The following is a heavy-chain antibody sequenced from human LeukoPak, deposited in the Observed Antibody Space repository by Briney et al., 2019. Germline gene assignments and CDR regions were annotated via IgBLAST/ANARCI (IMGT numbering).Heavy chain of an antibody. CDR2: IWSHGNNK. CDR1: GFTFSNLG. J-gene: IGHJ4*02. Sequence: GRSLRLSCAASGFTFSNLGMHWVRQAPGKGLEWVAVIWSHGNNKYYADSVKGRFTISRDNSKNTLSLQMNSLRAEDTAVYYCARDSQGFDYWGQGTLVTVSS. V-gene: IGHV3-33*01. CDR3: ARDSQGFDY.